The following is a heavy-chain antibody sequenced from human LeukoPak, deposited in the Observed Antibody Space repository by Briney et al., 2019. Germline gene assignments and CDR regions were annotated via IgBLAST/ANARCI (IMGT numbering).Heavy chain of an antibody. D-gene: IGHD6-19*01. Sequence: SETLSLTCTVSGGSISSYYWSWIRQPPGKGLEWIGYIYYSGSTNYNPSLKSRVTISVDTSKNQFSLKLSSVAAADTAVYYCASSSSGWYKNWFDPWGQGTLVTVSS. CDR2: IYYSGST. CDR3: ASSSSGWYKNWFDP. CDR1: GGSISSYY. V-gene: IGHV4-59*01. J-gene: IGHJ5*02.